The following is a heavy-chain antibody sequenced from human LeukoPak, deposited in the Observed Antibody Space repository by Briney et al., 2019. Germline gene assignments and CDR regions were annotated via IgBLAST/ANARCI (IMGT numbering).Heavy chain of an antibody. Sequence: SETLSLTCTVSGGSISSSSYYWGWLRQPPGKGLEWIGSIYYSGSTYYNPSLKSRVTISVDRSKNQFSLKLSSVTAADTAVYYCARDGREYSSSSDYWGQGTLVTVSS. CDR3: ARDGREYSSSSDY. D-gene: IGHD6-13*01. V-gene: IGHV4-39*07. CDR2: IYYSGST. J-gene: IGHJ4*02. CDR1: GGSISSSSYY.